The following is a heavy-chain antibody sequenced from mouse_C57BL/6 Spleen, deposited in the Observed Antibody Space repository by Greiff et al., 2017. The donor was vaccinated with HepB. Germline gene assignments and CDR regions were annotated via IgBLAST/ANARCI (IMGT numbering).Heavy chain of an antibody. CDR1: GYTFTDYY. CDR2: INPNNGGT. Sequence: VQLQQSGPELVKPGASVKISCKASGYTFTDYYMNWVKQSHGKSLEWIGDINPNNGGTSYNQKFKGKATLTVDKSSSTAYMELRSLTSEDSAVYYCARRDGYDANYAMDYWGQGTSVTVSS. V-gene: IGHV1-26*01. D-gene: IGHD2-2*01. CDR3: ARRDGYDANYAMDY. J-gene: IGHJ4*01.